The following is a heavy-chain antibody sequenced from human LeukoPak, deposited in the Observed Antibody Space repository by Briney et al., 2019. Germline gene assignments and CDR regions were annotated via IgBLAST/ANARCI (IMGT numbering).Heavy chain of an antibody. J-gene: IGHJ4*02. D-gene: IGHD6-13*01. CDR2: ISYDETNK. V-gene: IGHV3-30-3*01. CDR3: ARDMSSSRYFDY. CDR1: GFTFSNCA. Sequence: GGSLRLSCAASGFTFSNCAMHWVRQAPGKGLEWVAVISYDETNKYYADSVKGRFTISRDNSKNTLYLQMNSLRAEDTAVYYCARDMSSSRYFDYWGQGTLVTVSS.